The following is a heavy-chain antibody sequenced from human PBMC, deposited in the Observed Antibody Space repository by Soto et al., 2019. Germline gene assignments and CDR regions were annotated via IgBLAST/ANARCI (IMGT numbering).Heavy chain of an antibody. J-gene: IGHJ4*02. CDR1: GFTFDDYA. Sequence: EVQLVESGGGLVQPGRSLRLSCAASGFTFDDYAMHWVRQAPGKGLEWVSGISWNSGSIGYADSVKGRFTISRDNAKNSLYLQMNSPRAEDTALYYCAKDAYSSGYYYFDYWGQGTLVTVSS. V-gene: IGHV3-9*01. CDR2: ISWNSGSI. CDR3: AKDAYSSGYYYFDY. D-gene: IGHD3-22*01.